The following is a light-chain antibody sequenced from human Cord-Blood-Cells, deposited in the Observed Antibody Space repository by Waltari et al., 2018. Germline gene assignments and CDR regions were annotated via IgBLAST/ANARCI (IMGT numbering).Light chain of an antibody. CDR1: QGISSY. J-gene: IGKJ4*01. CDR3: QQLNSYPT. V-gene: IGKV1-9*01. Sequence: DIQLTQSPSFLSASVGDRVTITCQASQGISSYLAWYQQKPGEAPKLMIYAASTLQSGVPSRFSCSGTGTAFSLTLSSLQPQDFATYYCQQLNSYPTFGGGTKVEIK. CDR2: AAS.